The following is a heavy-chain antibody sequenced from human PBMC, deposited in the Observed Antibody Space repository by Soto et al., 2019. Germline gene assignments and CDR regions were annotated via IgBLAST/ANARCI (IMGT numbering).Heavy chain of an antibody. CDR1: GITFSGFW. Sequence: VPLVESGGGSVQPGGSLRLSCVASGITFSGFWMHWVRQVPGKGLVWVARVDSAGSGTSYADFVKGRFTISRDNAKNTLSLQMDRLQGEDTAVYYCATVFEHWGQGIPVTVSS. V-gene: IGHV3-74*01. J-gene: IGHJ4*02. CDR3: ATVFEH. CDR2: VDSAGSGT.